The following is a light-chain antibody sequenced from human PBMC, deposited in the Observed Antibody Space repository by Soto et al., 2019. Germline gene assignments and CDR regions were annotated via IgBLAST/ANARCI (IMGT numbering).Light chain of an antibody. CDR2: EVS. CDR1: SSDVGGYNY. J-gene: IGLJ1*01. V-gene: IGLV2-14*01. Sequence: QSALTQPASVSGSPGQSITISCTGTSSDVGGYNYVSWYQQHPGRAPKLMIYEVSNRPSGVSTRFSGSKSGNTASPTISGLQAEDEADYYCISYTSSSTRVFGTGTKVTVL. CDR3: ISYTSSSTRV.